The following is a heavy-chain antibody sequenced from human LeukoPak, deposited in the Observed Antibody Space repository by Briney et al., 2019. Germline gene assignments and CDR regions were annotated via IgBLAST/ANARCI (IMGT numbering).Heavy chain of an antibody. D-gene: IGHD6-13*01. J-gene: IGHJ4*02. CDR1: GFXVSAKY. Sequence: GGSLRLSCAASGFXVSAKYMNWVRQAPGKGREWVSVIYSGGSTYYADSVKGRFTISRDNSKNTLYLQMNSLRADDTAVYYCARDPDSSSGKYFDYWGQGTLVTVSS. V-gene: IGHV3-53*01. CDR2: IYSGGST. CDR3: ARDPDSSSGKYFDY.